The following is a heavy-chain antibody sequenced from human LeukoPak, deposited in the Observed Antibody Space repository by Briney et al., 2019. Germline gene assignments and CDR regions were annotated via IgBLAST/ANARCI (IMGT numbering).Heavy chain of an antibody. CDR1: GYTFTSCY. CDR3: ARDRGLTIFGVALPEPWFDP. Sequence: GASVKVSCKASGYTFTSCYMHWVRQAPGQGLEWMGIINPSGGSTSYAQKFQGRVTMTRDTSTSTVYMELSSLRSEDTAVYYCARDRGLTIFGVALPEPWFDPWGQGTLVTVSS. D-gene: IGHD3-3*01. V-gene: IGHV1-46*01. CDR2: INPSGGST. J-gene: IGHJ5*02.